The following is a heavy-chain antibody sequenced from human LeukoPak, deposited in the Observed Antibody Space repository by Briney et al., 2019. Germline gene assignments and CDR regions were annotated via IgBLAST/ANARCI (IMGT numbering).Heavy chain of an antibody. CDR1: GFTFNSYA. D-gene: IGHD5-18*01. V-gene: IGHV3-30-3*01. CDR2: ISYDGSNK. CDR3: ARDEGYSYGTYWYFDL. J-gene: IGHJ2*01. Sequence: GGSLRLSCAASGFTFNSYAMHWVRQAPGKGLEWVAVISYDGSNKYYADSVKGRFTISRDNSKNTLYLQMNSLRAEDTAVYYCARDEGYSYGTYWYFDLWGRGTLVTVSS.